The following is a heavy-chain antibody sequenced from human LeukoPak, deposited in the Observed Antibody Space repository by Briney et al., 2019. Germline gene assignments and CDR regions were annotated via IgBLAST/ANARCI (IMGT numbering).Heavy chain of an antibody. CDR3: ARGKSGGFDY. CDR1: GFTFSNYW. D-gene: IGHD4-23*01. Sequence: PGGSLRLSCAASGFTFSNYWMHWVRQAPGKGLVWVSRIYSDGNITNYADSVKGRFTISRDNAKNTLYLQMNSLRPEDTAVYYCARGKSGGFDYWGLGTLVTVSS. V-gene: IGHV3-74*01. J-gene: IGHJ4*02. CDR2: IYSDGNIT.